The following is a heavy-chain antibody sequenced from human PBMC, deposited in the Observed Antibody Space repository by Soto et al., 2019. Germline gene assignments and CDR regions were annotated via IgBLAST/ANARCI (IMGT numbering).Heavy chain of an antibody. CDR3: ARESRTVTFDY. Sequence: SETLSLTCAVYGGSFSGYYWSWIRQPPGKGLEWIGEINHSGSTNYNPSLKSRVTISVDRSKNQFSLKLSSVTAADTAVYYCARESRTVTFDYWGQGTLVTVSS. CDR2: INHSGST. J-gene: IGHJ4*02. CDR1: GGSFSGYY. D-gene: IGHD4-17*01. V-gene: IGHV4-34*01.